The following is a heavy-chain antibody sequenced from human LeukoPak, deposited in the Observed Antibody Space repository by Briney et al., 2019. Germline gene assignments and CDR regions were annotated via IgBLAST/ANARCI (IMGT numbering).Heavy chain of an antibody. Sequence: SETLSLTCTVSGGSISSYYWSWIRQPPGKGLEWIGYIYYSGSTNYNPSLKSRVTISVDTSKNQFSLKLSSVTAADTAVYYCARFPQQAPFDPWGQGTLVTVSS. D-gene: IGHD6-13*01. CDR1: GGSISSYY. CDR2: IYYSGST. V-gene: IGHV4-59*01. CDR3: ARFPQQAPFDP. J-gene: IGHJ5*02.